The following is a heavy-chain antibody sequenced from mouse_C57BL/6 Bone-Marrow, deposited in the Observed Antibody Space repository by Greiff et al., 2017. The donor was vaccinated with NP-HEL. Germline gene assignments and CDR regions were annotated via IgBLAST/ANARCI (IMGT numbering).Heavy chain of an antibody. V-gene: IGHV14-4*01. CDR3: TKQLLPY. J-gene: IGHJ2*01. CDR1: GFNIKDDY. Sequence: VQLQQSGAELVTPGASVKLSCTASGFNIKDDYMHWVKQRPEQGLEWIGWIDPENGNTEYASKFQGKATITADTSSNTAYLQLSSLTSEDTAVYYCTKQLLPYWGQGTTLTVSS. D-gene: IGHD1-1*01. CDR2: IDPENGNT.